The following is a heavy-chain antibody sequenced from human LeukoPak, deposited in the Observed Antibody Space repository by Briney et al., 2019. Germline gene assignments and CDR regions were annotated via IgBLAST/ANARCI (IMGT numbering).Heavy chain of an antibody. CDR3: ARDGDAVLTRGYYYYMDV. CDR1: GFTFSSYT. V-gene: IGHV3-21*01. J-gene: IGHJ6*03. Sequence: GGSLRLSCAASGFTFSSYTMNWVRQAPGKGLEWVSSISTSSSYIYYADSVKGRFTISRDNAKNSLYLQMNSLRAEDTAVYYCARDGDAVLTRGYYYYMDVWGKGTTVTVSS. D-gene: IGHD4-23*01. CDR2: ISTSSSYI.